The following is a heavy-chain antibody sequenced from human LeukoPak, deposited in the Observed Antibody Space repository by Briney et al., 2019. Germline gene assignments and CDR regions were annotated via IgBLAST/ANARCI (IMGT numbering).Heavy chain of an antibody. CDR1: GFTFSSYA. V-gene: IGHV3-23*01. CDR2: ISGSGGST. CDR3: AKAPRRRITMIVVVIPPYFDY. Sequence: GGSLRLSCAASGFTFSSYAMSWVRQAPGKGLEWVSAISGSGGSTYYADSVKGRFTISRDNSKNTLYLQMNSLRAEDTAVYYCAKAPRRRITMIVVVIPPYFDYWGQGTWSPSPQ. D-gene: IGHD3-22*01. J-gene: IGHJ4*02.